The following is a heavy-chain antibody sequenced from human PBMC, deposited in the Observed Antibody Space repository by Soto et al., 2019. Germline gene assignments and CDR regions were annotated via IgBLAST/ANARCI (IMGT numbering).Heavy chain of an antibody. V-gene: IGHV4-61*01. CDR3: AQFLGWFGSGASLLVFDF. D-gene: IGHD3-10*01. CDR2: IYYTGGT. CDR1: GGSVRSGSYY. J-gene: IGHJ4*02. Sequence: QVQLQESGPGLVRPSETLSLTCSVSGGSVRSGSYYWAWIRQPAGKALEWIGHIYYTGGTHYNPALATRVTMSIDIYIRQLSMRMKSATAADTAVYYCAQFLGWFGSGASLLVFDFRGQGVLVTVSA.